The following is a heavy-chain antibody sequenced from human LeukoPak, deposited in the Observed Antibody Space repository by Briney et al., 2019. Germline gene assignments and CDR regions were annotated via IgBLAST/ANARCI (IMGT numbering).Heavy chain of an antibody. Sequence: GGSLRLSCATSGFTYSHYGMHWLRQAPGKALEWVAVIWSDGTNTYYGDPVKGRFTISRDNFQRTVYLQMNSLRAEDTAVYYCAKDAQRGFDYSNSLDKWGQGTLVSVSS. CDR2: IWSDGTNT. D-gene: IGHD4-11*01. J-gene: IGHJ4*02. CDR3: AKDAQRGFDYSNSLDK. CDR1: GFTYSHYG. V-gene: IGHV3-33*06.